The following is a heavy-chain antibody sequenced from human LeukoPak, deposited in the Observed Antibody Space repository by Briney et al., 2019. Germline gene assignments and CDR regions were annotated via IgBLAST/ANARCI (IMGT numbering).Heavy chain of an antibody. D-gene: IGHD6-13*01. CDR3: ARSFLAAAPRWFDP. CDR2: ITPNGGST. Sequence: ASVKVSCKASGYTFTNYYLHWVRQAPGQGLEWMGIITPNGGSTGYAQRFQGRVTMTRDTSTSTVYMELSSLRSEDSAVYYCARSFLAAAPRWFDPWGQGTLVTVSS. J-gene: IGHJ5*02. V-gene: IGHV1-46*01. CDR1: GYTFTNYY.